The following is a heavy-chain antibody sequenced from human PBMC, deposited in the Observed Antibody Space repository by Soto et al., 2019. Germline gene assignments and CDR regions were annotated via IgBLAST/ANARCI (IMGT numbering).Heavy chain of an antibody. CDR2: IYPSGGGT. CDR3: ARDRSKGGATGYFDY. D-gene: IGHD7-27*01. J-gene: IGHJ4*02. CDR1: GYTFTNYY. V-gene: IGHV1-46*01. Sequence: SVKVSCTTSGYTFTNYYMHWVRQAPGQGPEWMGIIYPSGGGTSYTQKFQGRVTMTRNSSTSTVYMELGSLRSEDTAVYYCARDRSKGGATGYFDYWGQGTQVTVSS.